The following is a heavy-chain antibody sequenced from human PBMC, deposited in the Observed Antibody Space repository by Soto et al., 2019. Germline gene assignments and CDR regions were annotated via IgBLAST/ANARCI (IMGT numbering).Heavy chain of an antibody. J-gene: IGHJ4*02. D-gene: IGHD3-3*01. V-gene: IGHV4-34*01. CDR1: GGSFSGYY. Sequence: QVQLQQWGAGLLKPSETLSLTCAVYGGSFSGYYWSWIRQPPGKGLEWIGEINHSGSTNYNPSLKSRVTISVDTSKNQFSRKLSSVTAADTAVYYCARGITIFGVDISPFDYWGQGTLVTVSS. CDR2: INHSGST. CDR3: ARGITIFGVDISPFDY.